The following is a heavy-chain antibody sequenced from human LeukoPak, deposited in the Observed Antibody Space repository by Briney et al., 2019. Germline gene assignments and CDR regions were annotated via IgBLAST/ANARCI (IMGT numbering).Heavy chain of an antibody. D-gene: IGHD6-13*01. CDR1: GFTFSSYG. Sequence: PGGSLRLSCAASGFTFSSYGMSWVRQAPGKGLEWVSVSDIGGSGGTSGDSTYYADSVKGRFTISRDDSNNTLYLQMNNQRVEDTAVYYCAKHRSGIAASGSNYWGQGTLVSVSS. V-gene: IGHV3-23*01. J-gene: IGHJ4*02. CDR3: AKHRSGIAASGSNY. CDR2: IGGSGGTSGDST.